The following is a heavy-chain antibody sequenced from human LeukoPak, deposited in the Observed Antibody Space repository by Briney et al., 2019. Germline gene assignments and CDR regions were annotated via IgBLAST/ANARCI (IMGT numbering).Heavy chain of an antibody. CDR3: ASRYCSSSTSCYAEDAFDI. Sequence: ASVKVSCKASGYIFTGYYMHWMRQAPGQGPEWMGWINPNSGGTNYAQKFQGRVIMTRDTSISTAYMELSRLRSDDTAVYYCASRYCSSSTSCYAEDAFDIWGQGTMVTVSS. J-gene: IGHJ3*02. CDR1: GYIFTGYY. CDR2: INPNSGGT. D-gene: IGHD2-2*01. V-gene: IGHV1-2*02.